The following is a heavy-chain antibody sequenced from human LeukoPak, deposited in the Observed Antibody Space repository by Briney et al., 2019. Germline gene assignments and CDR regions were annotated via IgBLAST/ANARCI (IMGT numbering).Heavy chain of an antibody. CDR2: IYYSGST. D-gene: IGHD5-18*01. Sequence: KPSETLSLTCTVSGGSISSSSYYWGWIRQPPGKGLEWIGSIYYSGSTYYNPSLKSRVTISVDTSKNQFSLKLSSVTAADTAVYYCAREVSYGPNGGWFDPWGQGTRVIVSS. CDR3: AREVSYGPNGGWFDP. J-gene: IGHJ5*02. V-gene: IGHV4-39*07. CDR1: GGSISSSSYY.